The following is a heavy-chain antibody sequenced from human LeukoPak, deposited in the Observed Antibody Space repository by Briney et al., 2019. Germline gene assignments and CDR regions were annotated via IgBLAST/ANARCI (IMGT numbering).Heavy chain of an antibody. CDR1: GYSFTTYW. D-gene: IGHD6-6*01. V-gene: IGHV5-51*01. CDR2: TNPGDSDT. CDR3: ARHKREGTSSDRTLDY. J-gene: IGHJ4*02. Sequence: GESLKISCKGSGYSFTTYWIGWVRQMPGKGLEWMGITNPGDSDTRYSPSFQGQVTISADKSISTAYLQWSSVKASDTAMYYCARHKREGTSSDRTLDYWGQGTLVTVSS.